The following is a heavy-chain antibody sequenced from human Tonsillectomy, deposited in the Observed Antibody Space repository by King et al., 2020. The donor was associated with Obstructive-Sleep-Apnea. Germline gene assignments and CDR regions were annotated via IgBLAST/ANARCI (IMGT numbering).Heavy chain of an antibody. CDR2: IYWDDDK. D-gene: IGHD1-26*01. Sequence: TLKESGPTLVKPTQTLTLTCTFSGFSLSTSGVGVAWIRQPPGKALEWLALIYWDDDKRYSPSLKSRLTITKDTPKNQVVLTMTNMDPVDTATYYCAHRRGGTYYFDYWGQGTLVTVSS. CDR3: AHRRGGTYYFDY. J-gene: IGHJ4*02. V-gene: IGHV2-5*02. CDR1: GFSLSTSGVG.